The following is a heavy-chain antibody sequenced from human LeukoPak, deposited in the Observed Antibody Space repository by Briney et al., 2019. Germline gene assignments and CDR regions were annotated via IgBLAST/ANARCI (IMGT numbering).Heavy chain of an antibody. D-gene: IGHD6-13*01. Sequence: ASVKVSCQASGYTFTDYYMHWVRQAPAQGLEWMGLINPNSGGTNYEQKSQGRGTMTRDTSISTAYMELSRLRADDTAVYYCARAAAVRWANPNDMGYWGQGTLVTVSS. CDR1: GYTFTDYY. V-gene: IGHV1-2*02. CDR2: INPNSGGT. J-gene: IGHJ4*02. CDR3: ARAAAVRWANPNDMGY.